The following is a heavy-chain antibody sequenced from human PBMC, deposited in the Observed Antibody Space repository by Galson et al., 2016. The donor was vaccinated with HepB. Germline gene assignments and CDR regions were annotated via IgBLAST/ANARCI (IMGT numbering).Heavy chain of an antibody. CDR3: AKDFYTMVQGAMGYYGMDV. V-gene: IGHV3-30*18. CDR2: MSYDGSTK. CDR1: TFTDYG. Sequence: SLRLSCASTFTDYGIHWVRQAPGKGLEWVAAMSYDGSTKEYADALKGRLTISRDSSKNTVSLQLKNLRSEATGVYYCAKDFYTMVQGAMGYYGMDVWGKGTTVIVSS. D-gene: IGHD3-10*01. J-gene: IGHJ6*04.